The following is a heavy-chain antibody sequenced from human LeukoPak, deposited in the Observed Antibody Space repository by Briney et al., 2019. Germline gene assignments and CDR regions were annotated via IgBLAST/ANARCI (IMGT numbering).Heavy chain of an antibody. CDR3: AREWFGEGDAFDI. CDR2: INSDGSST. Sequence: GGSPRLSCAASGFTFSSYAMSWVRQAPGKGLVWVSRINSDGSSTSYADSVKGRFTISRDNAKNTLYLQMNSLRAEDTAVYYCAREWFGEGDAFDIWGQGTMVTVSS. D-gene: IGHD3-10*01. J-gene: IGHJ3*02. CDR1: GFTFSSYA. V-gene: IGHV3-74*01.